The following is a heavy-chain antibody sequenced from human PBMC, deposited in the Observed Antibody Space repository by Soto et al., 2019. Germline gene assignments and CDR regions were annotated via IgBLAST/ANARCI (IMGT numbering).Heavy chain of an antibody. CDR1: GFTFSSYW. CDR3: VGGVYLDISGPFWDVFVV. CDR2: IKPDGSQK. J-gene: IGHJ3*01. V-gene: IGHV3-7*04. D-gene: IGHD3-22*01. Sequence: GSLRLSCAASGFTFSSYWMSWVRQAPGKGLEWVANIKPDGSQKWYVDSVKGRFTISRDNAKNSLYLQMNSLRTEDTAVYYFVGGVYLDISGPFWDVFVVGGFGKMVTV.